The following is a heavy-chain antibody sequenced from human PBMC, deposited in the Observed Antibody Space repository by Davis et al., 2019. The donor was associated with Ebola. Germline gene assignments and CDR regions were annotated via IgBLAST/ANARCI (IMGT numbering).Heavy chain of an antibody. CDR1: GFTFRNYA. CDR3: AREIKPYWYFDL. V-gene: IGHV3-43*02. CDR2: ISGEGFTT. J-gene: IGHJ2*01. Sequence: GESLKISCAASGFTFRNYAMHWVRQAPGKGLEWVSLISGEGFTTDYEDSVKGRFTISRDNSKNSLYLHVNSLRIEDTALYYCAREIKPYWYFDLWGRGTLVTVSS.